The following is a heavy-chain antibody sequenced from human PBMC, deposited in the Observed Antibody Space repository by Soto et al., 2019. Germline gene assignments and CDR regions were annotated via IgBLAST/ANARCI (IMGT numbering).Heavy chain of an antibody. D-gene: IGHD4-17*01. CDR3: ARVHGDYEPYFDY. CDR2: IYYSGST. Sequence: SETLSLTCTVSGGSISSGGYYWSWIRQHPGKGLEWIGYIYYSGSTYYNPSLKSRVTISVDTSKNQFSLKLSSVTAADTAVYYCARVHGDYEPYFDYWGPGTLVTVSS. V-gene: IGHV4-31*03. CDR1: GGSISSGGYY. J-gene: IGHJ4*02.